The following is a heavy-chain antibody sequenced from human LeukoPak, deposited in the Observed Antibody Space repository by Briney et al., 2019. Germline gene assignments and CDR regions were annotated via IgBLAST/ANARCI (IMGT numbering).Heavy chain of an antibody. D-gene: IGHD4-17*01. J-gene: IGHJ4*02. V-gene: IGHV3-64*01. CDR2: ISSNGGST. Sequence: GGSLRLSCAASGFTFSSYAMHWVRQAPGKGLEYVSAISSNGGSTYYANSVKGRFTISGDNSKNTLYLQMGSLRAEDMAVYYCARVASGGDYRSGGDDYWGQGTLVTVSS. CDR3: ARVASGGDYRSGGDDY. CDR1: GFTFSSYA.